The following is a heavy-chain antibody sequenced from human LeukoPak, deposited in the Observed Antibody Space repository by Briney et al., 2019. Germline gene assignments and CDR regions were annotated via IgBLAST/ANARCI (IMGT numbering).Heavy chain of an antibody. CDR3: ARDRGNYYYMDV. CDR1: GGSISSGGYY. J-gene: IGHJ6*03. Sequence: SETLSLTCTVSGGSISSGGYYWSWIRQHPGKGLEWIGYIYYSGSTYYNPSPKSRVTISVDTSKNQFSLKLSSVTAADTAVYYCARDRGNYYYMDVWGKGTTVTVSS. CDR2: IYYSGST. V-gene: IGHV4-31*03.